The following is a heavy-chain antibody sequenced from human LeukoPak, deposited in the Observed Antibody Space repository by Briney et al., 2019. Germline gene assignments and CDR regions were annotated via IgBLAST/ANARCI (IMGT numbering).Heavy chain of an antibody. Sequence: ASVKVSCKASGYTFTGYYMHWVRQAPGQGPEWMGWINPNSGGTNFAQKFQGRVTMTRDTSIDTAYMELSRLTSDDTAVYYCARALIAVAGTDWVSPEAFDIWGQGTMVTVSS. J-gene: IGHJ3*02. CDR3: ARALIAVAGTDWVSPEAFDI. D-gene: IGHD6-19*01. CDR1: GYTFTGYY. CDR2: INPNSGGT. V-gene: IGHV1-2*02.